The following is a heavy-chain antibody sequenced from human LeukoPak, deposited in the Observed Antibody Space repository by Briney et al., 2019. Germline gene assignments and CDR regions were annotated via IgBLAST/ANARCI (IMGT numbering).Heavy chain of an antibody. CDR2: INPNSGGT. Sequence: ASVKVSCKASGYTFTDYYMHWVRQAPGQGLEWMGRINPNSGGTNYAQKFQGRVTMTRDTSISTAYMELSRLRSDDTAVYYCARSSDPSSSWYPTVDDAFDIWGQGTMVTVSS. CDR3: ARSSDPSSSWYPTVDDAFDI. D-gene: IGHD6-13*01. V-gene: IGHV1-2*06. CDR1: GYTFTDYY. J-gene: IGHJ3*02.